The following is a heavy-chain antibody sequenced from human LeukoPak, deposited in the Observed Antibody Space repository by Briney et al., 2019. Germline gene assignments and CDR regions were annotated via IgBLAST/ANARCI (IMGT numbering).Heavy chain of an antibody. CDR2: IIPIFGTA. CDR3: ARDQGYRYGYGDFDY. V-gene: IGHV1-69*01. D-gene: IGHD5-18*01. Sequence: SVKVSCKASGGTFRSYAISWVRQDPGQGLEWMGGIIPIFGTANYAQKFQGRVTITADESTSTAYMELSSLRSEDTAVYYCARDQGYRYGYGDFDYWGQGTLVTVSS. CDR1: GGTFRSYA. J-gene: IGHJ4*02.